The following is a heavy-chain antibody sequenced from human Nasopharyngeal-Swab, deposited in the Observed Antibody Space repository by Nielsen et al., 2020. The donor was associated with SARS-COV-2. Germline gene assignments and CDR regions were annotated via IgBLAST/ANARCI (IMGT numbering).Heavy chain of an antibody. CDR1: GFTVSSNY. Sequence: GESLKISCAASGFTVSSNYMSWVRQAPGKGLEWVSVIYSGGSTYYADSVKGRFTISRDNSKNTLYLQMNSLRAEDTAVYYCARGSFDYYYGMDVWGQGATATVSS. CDR3: ARGSFDYYYGMDV. CDR2: IYSGGST. V-gene: IGHV3-53*01. J-gene: IGHJ6*02.